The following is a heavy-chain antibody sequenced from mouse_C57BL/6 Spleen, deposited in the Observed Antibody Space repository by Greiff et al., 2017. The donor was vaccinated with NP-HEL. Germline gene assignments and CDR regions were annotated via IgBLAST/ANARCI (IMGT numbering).Heavy chain of an antibody. CDR3: ARETTGPYYFDY. CDR2: INPGSGGT. J-gene: IGHJ2*01. CDR1: GYAFTNYL. V-gene: IGHV1-54*01. Sequence: QVQLQQSGAELVRPGTSVKVSCKASGYAFTNYLIEWVKQRPGQGLEWIGVINPGSGGTNYNEKFKGKATLTADKSSSTAYMQLSSLTSEDSAVYFCARETTGPYYFDYWGQGTTLTVSS. D-gene: IGHD4-1*02.